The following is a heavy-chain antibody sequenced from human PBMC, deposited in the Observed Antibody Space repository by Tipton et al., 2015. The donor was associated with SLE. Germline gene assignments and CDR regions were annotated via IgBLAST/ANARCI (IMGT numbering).Heavy chain of an antibody. Sequence: SLRLSCAASGFTFSNAWMSWVRQAPGKGLEWVGRIKSKTDGGTTDYAAPVKGRFTISRDDSKNTLYLQMNSLKTEDTAVYYCTLRYCSSTSCSNPFDYWGQGTLVTVSS. CDR3: TLRYCSSTSCSNPFDY. CDR1: GFTFSNAW. CDR2: IKSKTDGGTT. J-gene: IGHJ4*02. V-gene: IGHV3-15*01. D-gene: IGHD2-2*01.